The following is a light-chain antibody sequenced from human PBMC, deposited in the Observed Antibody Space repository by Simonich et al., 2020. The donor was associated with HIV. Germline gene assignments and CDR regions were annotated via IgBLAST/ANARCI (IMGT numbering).Light chain of an antibody. Sequence: DIVMTQTPLSLSVTPGQPASISCKSSQSLLHSDGKTYLYWYLQKPGQSPQLLIYAVSNRFSGVPDRFSGSGSGTDFTLKISRVEAEDVGVYYCMQSIQLPPITFGQGTRLEIK. J-gene: IGKJ5*01. CDR1: QSLLHSDGKTY. V-gene: IGKV2D-29*02. CDR2: AVS. CDR3: MQSIQLPPIT.